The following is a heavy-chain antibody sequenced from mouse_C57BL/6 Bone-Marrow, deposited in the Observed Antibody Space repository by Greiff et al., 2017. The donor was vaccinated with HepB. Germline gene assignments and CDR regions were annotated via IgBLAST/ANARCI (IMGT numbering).Heavy chain of an antibody. V-gene: IGHV1-9*01. CDR3: ARSGYYDNSYFAY. Sequence: QVHLQQSGAELMKPGASVKFSCKASGYTFTGYWIEWVKQRPGHGLEWIGEILPGSGSTNYNEKFKGKATFTADTSSNTAYMQLSSLTTEDSAIYYGARSGYYDNSYFAYWGQGTLVTVSA. D-gene: IGHD1-1*01. CDR1: GYTFTGYW. CDR2: ILPGSGST. J-gene: IGHJ3*01.